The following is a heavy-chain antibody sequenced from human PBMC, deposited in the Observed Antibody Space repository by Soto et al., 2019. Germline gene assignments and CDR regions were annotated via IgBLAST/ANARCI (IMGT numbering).Heavy chain of an antibody. CDR3: ARAMIVVVTDWYFDL. V-gene: IGHV1-69*02. CDR2: IIPILGIA. CDR1: GGTFSSYT. Sequence: QVQLVQSGAEVKKPGSSVKVSCKASGGTFSSYTISWVRQAPGQGLEWMGRIIPILGIANYAQKFQGRVTIPEDKSTSTAYMELSSLRSEDTAVYYCARAMIVVVTDWYFDLWGRGTLVTVSS. D-gene: IGHD3-22*01. J-gene: IGHJ2*01.